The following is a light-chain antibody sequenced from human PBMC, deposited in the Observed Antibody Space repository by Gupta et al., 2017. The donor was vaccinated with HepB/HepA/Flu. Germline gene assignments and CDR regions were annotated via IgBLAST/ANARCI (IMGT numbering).Light chain of an antibody. CDR3: QQSYSTPNT. CDR2: SAS. V-gene: IGKV1-39*01. CDR1: QSISNY. Sequence: QLTQSPSSLSASVGDRVTITCRASQSISNYLNWYQQTPGKAPKLLIYSASSLQVGVPSRFSGSGSGTEFTLTISSLQPEDVATYYCQQSYSTPNTFGQGTRLEIK. J-gene: IGKJ5*01.